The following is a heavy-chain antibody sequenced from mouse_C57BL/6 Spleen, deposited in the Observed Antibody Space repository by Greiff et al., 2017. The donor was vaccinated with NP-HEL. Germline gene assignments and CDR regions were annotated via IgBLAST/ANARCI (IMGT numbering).Heavy chain of an antibody. CDR2: IYPRDGST. CDR3: ARIYYYGSSYEGGNYFDY. Sequence: QVQLQQSDAELVKPGASVKISCKVSGYTFTDHTIHWMKQRPEQGLEWIGYIYPRDGSTKYNEKFKGKATLTADKSSSTAYMQLNSLTSEDSAVYFCARIYYYGSSYEGGNYFDYWGQGTTLTVSS. D-gene: IGHD1-1*01. CDR1: GYTFTDHT. J-gene: IGHJ2*01. V-gene: IGHV1-78*01.